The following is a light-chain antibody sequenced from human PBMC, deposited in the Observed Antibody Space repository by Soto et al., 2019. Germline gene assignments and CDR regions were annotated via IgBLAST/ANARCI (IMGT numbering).Light chain of an antibody. CDR2: AAF. Sequence: DIQLTQSPSFLSASVGDRVTITCRASQGLSSYLAWYQQKPGKAPNLLIYAAFTLQSGVPSRFSGSGSGTEFTLTISSLQPEDFATYYCLQDYSFPRTFGGGTKVDIK. J-gene: IGKJ4*01. CDR3: LQDYSFPRT. V-gene: IGKV1-9*01. CDR1: QGLSSY.